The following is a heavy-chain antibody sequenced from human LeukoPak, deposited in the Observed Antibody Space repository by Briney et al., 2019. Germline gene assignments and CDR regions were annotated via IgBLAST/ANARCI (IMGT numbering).Heavy chain of an antibody. J-gene: IGHJ4*02. CDR2: INSGGIST. D-gene: IGHD4-17*01. CDR1: GFTFSSYW. V-gene: IGHV3-74*01. CDR3: ARETYGDYAIDY. Sequence: PGGSLRLSCAASGFTFSSYWMSWVRQAPGKGLVWVSRINSGGISTNYADPVKGRFTISRDNAKNTLYLQMNSLRAEDTAVYYCARETYGDYAIDYWGQGTLVTVSS.